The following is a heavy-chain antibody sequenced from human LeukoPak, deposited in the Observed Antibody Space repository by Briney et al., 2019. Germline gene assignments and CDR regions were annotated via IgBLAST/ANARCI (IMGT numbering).Heavy chain of an antibody. CDR3: AKVHLGGYYFDY. CDR1: GFTFSSYA. Sequence: GGSLRLSCAASGFTFSSYAMSWVRQAPGKGLEWVSAISGSGGSTYYADSVKGRFTISRDSSKNTLYLQMNSLRAEDTAVYYCAKVHLGGYYFDYWGQGTLVTVSS. CDR2: ISGSGGST. J-gene: IGHJ4*02. V-gene: IGHV3-23*01.